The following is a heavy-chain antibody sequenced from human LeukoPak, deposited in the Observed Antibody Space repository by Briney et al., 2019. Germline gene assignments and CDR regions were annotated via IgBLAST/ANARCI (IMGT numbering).Heavy chain of an antibody. D-gene: IGHD5-12*01. CDR3: ARGGGGGYDYYSFDY. Sequence: PGGSLRLSCVASGLSVSNNYMSWVRQAPGKGFEWVSVIYTSGGTYYADSVKGRFTISRDNSKNTLYLQMNSLRVEDTAVYYCARGGGGGYDYYSFDYWGQGTLVAVSS. J-gene: IGHJ4*02. CDR1: GLSVSNNY. CDR2: IYTSGGT. V-gene: IGHV3-66*02.